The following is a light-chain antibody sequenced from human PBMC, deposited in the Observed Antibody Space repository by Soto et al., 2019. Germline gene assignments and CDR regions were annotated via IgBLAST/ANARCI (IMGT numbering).Light chain of an antibody. V-gene: IGLV2-14*01. CDR1: SSDVGGYNY. CDR3: SSYTISSPL. CDR2: DVS. Sequence: QSALTQPASVSGSPGQSITISCTGTSSDVGGYNYVSWYQQHPGKAPKLMIYDVSNRPSGVSNRFSGSKSGNTASLTISGLQAEGEADYYCSSYTISSPLFGGGTNLTVL. J-gene: IGLJ2*01.